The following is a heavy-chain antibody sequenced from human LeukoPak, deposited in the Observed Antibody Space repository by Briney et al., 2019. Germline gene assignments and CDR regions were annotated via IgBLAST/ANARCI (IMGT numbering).Heavy chain of an antibody. V-gene: IGHV1-2*02. J-gene: IGHJ4*02. CDR1: GYTFTGYY. Sequence: GASVKVSCKASGYTFTGYYMHWVRQAPGQGLEWMGWINPNSGGTNYAQKFQGRVTMTRDTSISTAYMELSRLRSDDTAVHYCARDREWLRCRGPFDYWGQGTLITVSS. D-gene: IGHD5-12*01. CDR2: INPNSGGT. CDR3: ARDREWLRCRGPFDY.